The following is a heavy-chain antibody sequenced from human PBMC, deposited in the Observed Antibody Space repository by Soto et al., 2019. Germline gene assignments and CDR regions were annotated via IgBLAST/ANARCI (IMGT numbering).Heavy chain of an antibody. Sequence: GASVKVSCKASGYTFTGYYMHWVRQAPGQGLEWMGWINPNSGGTNYAQKFQGRVTITADESTSTAYMELSSLRSEDTAVYYCATGPDYCSSTSCYPYYSYGTDVWCQAPTVTV. CDR3: ATGPDYCSSTSCYPYYSYGTDV. CDR1: GYTFTGYY. J-gene: IGHJ6*02. D-gene: IGHD2-2*01. V-gene: IGHV1-2*02. CDR2: INPNSGGT.